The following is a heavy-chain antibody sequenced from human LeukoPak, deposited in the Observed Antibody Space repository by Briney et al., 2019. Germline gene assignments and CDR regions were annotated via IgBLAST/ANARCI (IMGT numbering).Heavy chain of an antibody. Sequence: GGSLRLSCAASGFTVSSNYMSWVRQAPGKGLEWVSVIYSGGSTYYADSVKGRFTISRDNSKNTLYLQMNSLRAEDTAVYYCAKQYYYDSSGYYSWVHYFDYWGQGTLVTVSS. J-gene: IGHJ4*02. D-gene: IGHD3-22*01. V-gene: IGHV3-66*04. CDR2: IYSGGST. CDR1: GFTVSSNY. CDR3: AKQYYYDSSGYYSWVHYFDY.